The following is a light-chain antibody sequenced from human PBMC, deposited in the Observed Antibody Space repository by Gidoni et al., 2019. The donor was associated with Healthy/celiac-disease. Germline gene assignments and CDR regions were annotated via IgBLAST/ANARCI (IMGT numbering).Light chain of an antibody. J-gene: IGKJ4*01. CDR3: QQYDNRPLT. Sequence: DIQMTQSPSSLSASVGDRVTITCHASQDISNYLNWYQQKPGKAPKLLIYDASNLETGVPSRFSGSGSGTDFTFTISSLQPEDIATYYCQQYDNRPLTFGGGTKEEIK. V-gene: IGKV1-33*01. CDR1: QDISNY. CDR2: DAS.